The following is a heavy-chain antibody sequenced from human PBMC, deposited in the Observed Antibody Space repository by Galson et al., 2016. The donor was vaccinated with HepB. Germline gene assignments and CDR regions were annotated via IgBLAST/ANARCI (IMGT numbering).Heavy chain of an antibody. V-gene: IGHV3-21*06. CDR3: ARDLSYYDSCVSDF. CDR1: GFPFSVHR. D-gene: IGHD3-22*01. Sequence: SLRLSCAASGFPFSVHRMNWVRQAPGKGLECVSSISSSTTYTYYADSVKGRFTISRDNAKNSLYLQMDTLRAEDTAVYYCARDLSYYDSCVSDFWGQGTLVTVSS. J-gene: IGHJ4*02. CDR2: ISSSTTYT.